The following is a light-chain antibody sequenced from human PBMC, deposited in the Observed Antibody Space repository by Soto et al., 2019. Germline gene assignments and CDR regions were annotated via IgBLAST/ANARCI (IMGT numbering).Light chain of an antibody. Sequence: QSVLTQPPSVSAAPGQKVTISCSGSSSNIGGNSVSWYQQLPGTAPKLLIYDDNKRPSGIPDRFSGHKSGTSATLGITGFQTGDEADYYCGSWDSSLSAYVFGTGTKVTVL. CDR1: SSNIGGNS. CDR3: GSWDSSLSAYV. J-gene: IGLJ1*01. V-gene: IGLV1-51*01. CDR2: DDN.